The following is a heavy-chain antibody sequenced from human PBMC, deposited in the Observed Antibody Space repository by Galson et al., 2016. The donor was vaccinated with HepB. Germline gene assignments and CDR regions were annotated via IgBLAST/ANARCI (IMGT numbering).Heavy chain of an antibody. D-gene: IGHD6-6*01. CDR2: VSHSSTYV. Sequence: SLRLSCAVSGFTFGSLWMTWFRQAPGKGLEWVSSVSHSSTYVYYADSVEGRFTISRDNAKNSLYLEMNSLRVEDTAVFYCARSLGWYFDVWGRGTLVTVSS. V-gene: IGHV3-21*01. CDR1: GFTFGSLW. CDR3: ARSLGWYFDV. J-gene: IGHJ2*01.